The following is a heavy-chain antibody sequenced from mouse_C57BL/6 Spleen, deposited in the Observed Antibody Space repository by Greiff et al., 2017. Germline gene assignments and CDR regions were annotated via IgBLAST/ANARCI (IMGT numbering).Heavy chain of an antibody. D-gene: IGHD1-1*01. V-gene: IGHV1-69*01. J-gene: IGHJ3*01. CDR2: IDPSARYT. CDR3: ALVHYYGSSSWFAY. CDR1: GYTFTSYW. Sequence: QVQLQQPGAELVMPGASVKLSCKASGYTFTSYWMHWVKQRPGQGLEWIGEIDPSARYTNYNQKFKGKSTLTVDKASSTAYMQSSSLTSANSAVYYCALVHYYGSSSWFAYWGQGTLVTVSA.